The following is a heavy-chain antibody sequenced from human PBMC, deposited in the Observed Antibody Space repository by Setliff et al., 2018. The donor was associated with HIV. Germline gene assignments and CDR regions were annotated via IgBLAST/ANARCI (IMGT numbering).Heavy chain of an antibody. Sequence: PSETLSLTCTVSGGSISSGGNYWSWIRQYPGKGLEWIGYIYYTGSTNESPSLKSRLTISVDTSKNELSLKLSSVTAADTAVYYCARVYGGYGEIDYWGQGTLVTVS. CDR3: ARVYGGYGEIDY. V-gene: IGHV4-31*02. D-gene: IGHD3-10*01. CDR1: GGSISSGGNY. CDR2: IYYTGST. J-gene: IGHJ4*02.